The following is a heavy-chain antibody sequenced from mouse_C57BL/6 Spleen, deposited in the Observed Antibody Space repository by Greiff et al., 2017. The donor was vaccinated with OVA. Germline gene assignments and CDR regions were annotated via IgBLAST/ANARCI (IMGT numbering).Heavy chain of an antibody. CDR3: AREEDSSGYSFDY. J-gene: IGHJ2*01. V-gene: IGHV5-4*01. D-gene: IGHD3-2*02. Sequence: EVKLVESGGGLVKPGGSLKLSCAASGFTFSSYAMSWVRQTPEKRLEWVATISDGGSYTYYPENVKGRFTISRDNAKNNLYLQMSHLKSEDTAMYYCAREEDSSGYSFDYWGQGTTLTVSS. CDR1: GFTFSSYA. CDR2: ISDGGSYT.